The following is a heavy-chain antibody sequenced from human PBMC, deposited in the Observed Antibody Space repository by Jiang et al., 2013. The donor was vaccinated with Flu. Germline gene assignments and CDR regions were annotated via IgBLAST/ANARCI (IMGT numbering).Heavy chain of an antibody. CDR1: GFTFRNYA. J-gene: IGHJ3*02. V-gene: IGHV3-23*01. CDR3: AKDSGRGYCSGGNCYFDAFDI. Sequence: PGGSRRDSSCAASGFTFRNYAMSWVRQAPGKGLEWVSSISGNDGTTYYADSVKGRFTISRDNSKNTLYLQMNSLRAEDTAVYYCAKDSGRGYCSGGNCYFDAFDIWGQGTMVTVSS. CDR2: ISGNDGTT. D-gene: IGHD2-15*01.